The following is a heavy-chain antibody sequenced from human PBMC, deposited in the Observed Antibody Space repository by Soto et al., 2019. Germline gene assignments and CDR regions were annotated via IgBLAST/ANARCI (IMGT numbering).Heavy chain of an antibody. CDR3: ARSLNSGSTFDP. CDR1: GFTFSSYW. CDR2: INSDGSTT. V-gene: IGHV3-74*01. D-gene: IGHD6-6*01. Sequence: GSLRLSCAASGFTFSSYWMHWVRQAPGKGLVWVSRINSDGSTTTYADPVKGRFTISRDNAKNTLYLQMNSLRAEDAAVYYCARSLNSGSTFDPWGQGTLVTVSS. J-gene: IGHJ5*02.